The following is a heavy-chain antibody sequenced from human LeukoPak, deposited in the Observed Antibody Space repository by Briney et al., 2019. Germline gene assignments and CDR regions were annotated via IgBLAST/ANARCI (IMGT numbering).Heavy chain of an antibody. Sequence: ASVKVSCKASGYTFTGYYMHWVRQAPGQGLEWMGWINPNSGGTNYAQKFQGRVTMTRDTSISTAYMELSRLRSDDTAVHYCARDGIVGAREAVYYFDYWGQGTLVTVSS. CDR1: GYTFTGYY. V-gene: IGHV1-2*02. CDR3: ARDGIVGAREAVYYFDY. CDR2: INPNSGGT. J-gene: IGHJ4*02. D-gene: IGHD1-26*01.